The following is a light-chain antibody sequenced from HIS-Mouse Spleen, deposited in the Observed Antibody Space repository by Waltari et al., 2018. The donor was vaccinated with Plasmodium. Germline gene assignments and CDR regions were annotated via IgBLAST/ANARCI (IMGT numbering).Light chain of an antibody. CDR3: RSLTSSSPLV. CDR1: SSDVGGYNN. Sequence: QSALTQPASVSGSPGQSITLSCTGTSSDVGGYNNVSWYQQHPANAPKLMIDDVSNRSSRFSNRFSGSKSVNTSSLTVSGLQAEDEADYYCRSLTSSSPLVFGGGTELTVL. CDR2: DVS. J-gene: IGLJ3*02. V-gene: IGLV2-14*03.